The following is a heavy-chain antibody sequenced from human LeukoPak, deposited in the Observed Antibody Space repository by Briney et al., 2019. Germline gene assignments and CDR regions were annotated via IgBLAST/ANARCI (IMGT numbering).Heavy chain of an antibody. V-gene: IGHV1-46*01. CDR2: INPSGRNA. J-gene: IGHJ4*02. D-gene: IGHD3-22*01. CDR1: VYTFTMYY. Sequence: ASVNVSYQASVYTFTMYYLHWVRQAPGQALEWMGIINPSGRNARYAQKFQSRVTMTKDTSTSTVYIEVSSLGSEDTAGYYCARLADYDSSGYLSYLGQGSLVSVSS. CDR3: ARLADYDSSGYLSY.